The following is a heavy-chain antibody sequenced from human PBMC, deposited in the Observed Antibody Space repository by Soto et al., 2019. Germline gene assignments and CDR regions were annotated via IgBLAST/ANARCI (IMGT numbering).Heavy chain of an antibody. V-gene: IGHV1-69*01. CDR1: GGTFSSYA. CDR3: ARASIAAAGPYYYYYGMDV. Sequence: QVQLVQSGAEVKKPGSSVKVSCKASGGTFSSYAISWVRQAPGQGLEWMGGIIPIFGTANYAQKFQGRVTITADEYTSTAYMELSSLRSEDTAVYYCARASIAAAGPYYYYYGMDVWGQGTTVTVSS. J-gene: IGHJ6*02. CDR2: IIPIFGTA. D-gene: IGHD6-13*01.